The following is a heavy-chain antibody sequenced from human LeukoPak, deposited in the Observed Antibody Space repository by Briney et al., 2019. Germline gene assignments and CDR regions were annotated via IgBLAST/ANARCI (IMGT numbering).Heavy chain of an antibody. CDR1: GFTVSSNY. CDR3: ARVSGDILTGYLDY. V-gene: IGHV3-66*02. CDR2: IYSGGST. Sequence: GGSLRPSSAPSGFTVSSNYMSWVRQAPGKGLEWVSVIYSGGSTYYADSVKGRFTISRDNSKNTLYLQMNSLRAEDTAVYYCARVSGDILTGYLDYWGQGTLVTVSS. D-gene: IGHD3-9*01. J-gene: IGHJ4*02.